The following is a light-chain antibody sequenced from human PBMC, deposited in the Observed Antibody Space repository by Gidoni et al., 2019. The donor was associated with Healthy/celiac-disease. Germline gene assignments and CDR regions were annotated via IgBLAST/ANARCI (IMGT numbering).Light chain of an antibody. J-gene: IGKJ4*01. CDR2: GAS. CDR1: QSVSSSY. CDR3: QQYGSSPLT. Sequence: IVLPQSPGTLSLSPGERATLSCRASQSVSSSYLTWYQQKPGQAPRLLIDGASSRATGTPDRFSGSGSGTDFTITISRLEPEDFAVYYWQQYGSSPLTFGGGTKVEIK. V-gene: IGKV3-20*01.